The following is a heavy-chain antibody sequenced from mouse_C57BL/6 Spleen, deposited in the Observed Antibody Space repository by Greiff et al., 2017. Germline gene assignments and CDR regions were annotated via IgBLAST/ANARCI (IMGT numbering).Heavy chain of an antibody. J-gene: IGHJ3*01. CDR3: ARRRYYDGAFAY. D-gene: IGHD2-3*01. Sequence: VQLQQPGAELVMPGASVKLSCKASGYTFTSYWMHWVKQRPGQGLEWIGEIDPSDSYTNYNQKFKGKSTLTVDKSSSTAYMQLSSLTSEDSAVYYCARRRYYDGAFAYWGQGTLVTVSA. CDR1: GYTFTSYW. CDR2: IDPSDSYT. V-gene: IGHV1-69*01.